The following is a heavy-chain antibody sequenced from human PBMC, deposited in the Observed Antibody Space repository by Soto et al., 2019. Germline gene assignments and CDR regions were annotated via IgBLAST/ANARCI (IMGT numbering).Heavy chain of an antibody. J-gene: IGHJ4*02. D-gene: IGHD3-22*01. CDR3: ASQHYYDSSGYYVGY. CDR1: GGSISSSSYY. CDR2: IYYSGST. V-gene: IGHV4-39*01. Sequence: PSETLSLTCTVSGGSISSSSYYWGWIRQPPGKGLEWIGSIYYSGSTYYNPSLKSRFAISVDTSKNQFSLRLSSVTAADTAVYYCASQHYYDSSGYYVGYWGQGTLVTVSS.